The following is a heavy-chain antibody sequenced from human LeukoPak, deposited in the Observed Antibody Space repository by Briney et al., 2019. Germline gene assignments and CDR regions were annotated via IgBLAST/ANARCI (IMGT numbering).Heavy chain of an antibody. V-gene: IGHV4-59*12. CDR3: ARGPYCTDDSCYENWFDP. J-gene: IGHJ5*02. CDR2: IYYSGST. Sequence: SETLSLTCTVSGGSISDYYWSWIRQPPGKGLEWIGYIYYSGSTTYNPSLKSRVTISVDTSKNQFSLNLSSVTAADTAVYYCARGPYCTDDSCYENWFDPWGQGTLVTVSS. D-gene: IGHD2-8*01. CDR1: GGSISDYY.